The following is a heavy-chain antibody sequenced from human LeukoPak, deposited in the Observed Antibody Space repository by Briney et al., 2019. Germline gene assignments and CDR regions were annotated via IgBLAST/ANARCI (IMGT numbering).Heavy chain of an antibody. V-gene: IGHV4-59*08. J-gene: IGHJ4*02. CDR2: IYYSGIT. CDR1: GGSISSDY. Sequence: SETLSLTCTVSGGSISSDYWSWIRQPPGKGLEWIGYIYYSGITNYNPSLKSRVTISVDTSKNQFSLKLSSVTAADTAVYYCARPHYDSSGYYYFDYWGQGTLVTVSS. D-gene: IGHD3-22*01. CDR3: ARPHYDSSGYYYFDY.